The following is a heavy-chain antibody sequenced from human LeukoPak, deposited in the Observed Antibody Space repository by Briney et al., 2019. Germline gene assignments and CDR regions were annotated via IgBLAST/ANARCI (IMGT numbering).Heavy chain of an antibody. CDR1: GLTFSDYY. D-gene: IGHD1-1*01. Sequence: GGSLRLSCAASGLTFSDYYMSWIRQAPGKGLEWVSYISSRTSDTNYVDSVKGRFTISRDNAKNSLYLQMNSLRAEDTAVCYCTRVGSSGSVDYWGQGTLVTVSS. CDR3: TRVGSSGSVDY. J-gene: IGHJ4*02. CDR2: ISSRTSDT. V-gene: IGHV3-11*06.